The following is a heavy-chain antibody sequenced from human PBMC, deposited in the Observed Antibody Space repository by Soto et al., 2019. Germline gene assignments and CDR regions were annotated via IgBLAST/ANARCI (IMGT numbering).Heavy chain of an antibody. D-gene: IGHD2-15*01. CDR2: IHSSGTT. CDR3: ARLYSYATRRYFDY. CDR1: GGSISSGDYY. V-gene: IGHV4-61*08. J-gene: IGHJ4*02. Sequence: SETLSLTCTVSGGSISSGDYYWSWVRQPPGKGLEWIGYIHSSGTTNYNPSLKSRVTISLGTSKNQFSVRLSSVTAADTAVYYCARLYSYATRRYFDYWGQGALVTVSS.